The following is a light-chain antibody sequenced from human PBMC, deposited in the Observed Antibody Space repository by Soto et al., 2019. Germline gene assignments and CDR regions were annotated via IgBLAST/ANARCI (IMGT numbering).Light chain of an antibody. J-gene: IGKJ5*01. CDR3: KQRADWPIT. CDR1: QSVSSN. V-gene: IGKV3-15*01. Sequence: EIVMTQSPATLSVSPGERATLSCRASQSVSSNLAWYQQKPGQAPRLLIYGAYTRATGIPARFSGSGSGTEFTLTISSLQSEDFATYYCKQRADWPITFGQGTRLEIK. CDR2: GAY.